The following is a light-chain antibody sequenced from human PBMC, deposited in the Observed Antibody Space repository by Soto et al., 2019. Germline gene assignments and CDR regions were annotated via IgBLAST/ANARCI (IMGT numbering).Light chain of an antibody. CDR3: QQFNAYPRT. J-gene: IGKJ1*01. CDR2: DAS. CDR1: QDITSA. Sequence: AIQLTQSPSSLSASLGDTVIITCRASQDITSALAWYQQRPEKAPVLLIYDASRLESGAPPRFSRGGSGTEFSLTISSLQPEDLATYLCQQFNAYPRTFGQGTKVDIK. V-gene: IGKV1-13*02.